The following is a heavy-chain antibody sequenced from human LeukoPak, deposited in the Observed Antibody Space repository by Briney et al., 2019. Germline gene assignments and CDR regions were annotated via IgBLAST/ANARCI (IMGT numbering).Heavy chain of an antibody. CDR3: ARDSGIAARKGIGFDP. Sequence: SETLSLTCTVSGGSISSSSYYWGWIRQPPGKGLEWIGNMYYSGSTYYNPSLKSRVTISVDTSKNQFSLKLSSVTAADTAVYYCARDSGIAARKGIGFDPWGQGTLVTVSS. J-gene: IGHJ5*02. D-gene: IGHD6-25*01. CDR2: MYYSGST. CDR1: GGSISSSSYY. V-gene: IGHV4-39*07.